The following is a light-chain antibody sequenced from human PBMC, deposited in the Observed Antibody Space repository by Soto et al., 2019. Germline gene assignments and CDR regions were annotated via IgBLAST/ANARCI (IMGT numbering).Light chain of an antibody. CDR3: QHGHNWPLT. J-gene: IGKJ2*01. Sequence: EIVMTQSPATLSVSPGERATLSCRASQSISSELAWYQQRPGQPPRLLIYGASTRATGVPDRFTGSGSGSDFTLTISGLQSEDFAVYYCQHGHNWPLTFCQGTRLEI. V-gene: IGKV3-15*01. CDR1: QSISSE. CDR2: GAS.